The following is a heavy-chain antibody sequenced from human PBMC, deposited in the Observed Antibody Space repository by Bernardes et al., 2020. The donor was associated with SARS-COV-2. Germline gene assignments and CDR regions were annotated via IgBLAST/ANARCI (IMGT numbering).Heavy chain of an antibody. CDR3: VREASGYDFDY. CDR1: GFALSNYW. V-gene: IGHV3-74*01. Sequence: GGSLRLSCAASGFALSNYWMHWVRQAPGKGLVWVSRIDNDGSSTNYADSVKGRFTISRHNAKNTLYLQMNSLRAEDTAVYYCVREASGYDFDYWGQGTPVTVSS. D-gene: IGHD5-12*01. CDR2: IDNDGSST. J-gene: IGHJ4*02.